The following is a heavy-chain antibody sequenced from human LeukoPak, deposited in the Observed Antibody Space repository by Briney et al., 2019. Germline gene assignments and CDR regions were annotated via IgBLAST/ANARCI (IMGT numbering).Heavy chain of an antibody. V-gene: IGHV1-24*01. CDR3: ATGHSPRHEYGDYVPGY. D-gene: IGHD4-17*01. J-gene: IGHJ4*02. CDR2: FDPEDGET. CDR1: GYTLTELS. Sequence: ASVTVSCMVSGYTLTELSMHWVRQAPGKGLEWMGGFDPEDGETIYAQKFQGRVTMTEDTSTDTAYMELSSLRSEDTAVYYCATGHSPRHEYGDYVPGYWGQGTLVTVSS.